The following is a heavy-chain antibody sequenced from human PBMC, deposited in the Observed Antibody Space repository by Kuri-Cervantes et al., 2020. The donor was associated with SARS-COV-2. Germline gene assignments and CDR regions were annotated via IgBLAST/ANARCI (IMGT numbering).Heavy chain of an antibody. CDR1: GYTFIIHG. D-gene: IGHD6-19*01. CDR2: ISAYNGNK. V-gene: IGHV1-18*04. Sequence: ASVKVSCKASGYTFIIHGISWGRQAPGQGLEWMGRISAYNGNKNYAQTVQDRVTLTRDTSTSTLYMELRSLRADDTAVYYCARGPQEAGAGKSQDGFDYWGQGTLVTVSS. CDR3: ARGPQEAGAGKSQDGFDY. J-gene: IGHJ4*02.